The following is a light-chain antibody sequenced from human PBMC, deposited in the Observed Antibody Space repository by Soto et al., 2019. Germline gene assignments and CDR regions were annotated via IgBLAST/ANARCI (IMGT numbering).Light chain of an antibody. V-gene: IGKV1-27*01. CDR2: GAS. J-gene: IGKJ4*01. CDR1: QGISTN. Sequence: DIEMTQSPSTLSASVGDRVTITCRASQGISTNLAWYQQKPGKAPKLLIYGASTLPAGVPSRFSGSGSGTDFTLTISSLQPEDVATYYCHKYHSGPLTFGGGTKVEIK. CDR3: HKYHSGPLT.